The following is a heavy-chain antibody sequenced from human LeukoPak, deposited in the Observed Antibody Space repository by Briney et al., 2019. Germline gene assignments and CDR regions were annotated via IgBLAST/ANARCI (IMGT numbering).Heavy chain of an antibody. CDR2: MYYGGNT. CDR1: GGSMSSYY. V-gene: IGHV4-59*12. CDR3: AREGGGTAPPYYYYGMDV. Sequence: PSETLSLTCTVSGGSMSSYYWSWIRQPPGKGLEWIAYMYYGGNTDYNPSLKSRVTISIDSSNNQFSLKLSSVTAADTAMYYCAREGGGTAPPYYYYGMDVWGQGTTVTVSS. J-gene: IGHJ6*02. D-gene: IGHD1-7*01.